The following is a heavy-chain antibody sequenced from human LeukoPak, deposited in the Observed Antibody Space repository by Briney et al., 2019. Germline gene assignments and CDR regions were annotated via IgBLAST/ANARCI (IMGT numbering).Heavy chain of an antibody. V-gene: IGHV4-39*01. Sequence: PSETLSLTCTVSGGSISSSSYYWGWIRQPPGKGLEWIGSIYYSGNTYYNPSPKSRVTISIDTSKNQFSLKLSSVTAADTAVYYCARGGKYYDYVWGSYRYKLFDYWGQGTLVTVSS. D-gene: IGHD3-16*02. CDR3: ARGGKYYDYVWGSYRYKLFDY. CDR2: IYYSGNT. CDR1: GGSISSSSYY. J-gene: IGHJ4*02.